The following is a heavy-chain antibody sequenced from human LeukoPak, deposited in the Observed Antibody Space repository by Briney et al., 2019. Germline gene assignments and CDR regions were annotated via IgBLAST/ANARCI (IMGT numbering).Heavy chain of an antibody. J-gene: IGHJ6*02. CDR2: INHSGST. V-gene: IGHV4-34*01. CDR3: AGGPTKAAGGNPSYYFGMDV. CDR1: GWSFSGYD. Sequence: SETLSLTCAAYGWSFSGYDWSWIRQPPGKGLEWIAAINHSGSTNYNPSLKGPVTISVGTSKDQFPLKLSFVAGADTAVEYFAGGPTKAAGGNPSYYFGMDVLGQGTTVTVSS. D-gene: IGHD6-13*01.